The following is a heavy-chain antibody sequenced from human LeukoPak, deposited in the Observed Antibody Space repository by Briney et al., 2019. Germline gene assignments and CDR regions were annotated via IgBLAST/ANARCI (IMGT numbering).Heavy chain of an antibody. V-gene: IGHV3-74*01. Sequence: GGSLRLSCAASGFTFSSYWMHWVRQAPGKGLVWVSRINTDGSSTSYADSVKGRFTISRDNAKNTLYLQMNSLRAEDTAVYYCAKDMGDSSRAFDYWGQGILVTVSS. J-gene: IGHJ4*02. CDR3: AKDMGDSSRAFDY. D-gene: IGHD6-13*01. CDR1: GFTFSSYW. CDR2: INTDGSST.